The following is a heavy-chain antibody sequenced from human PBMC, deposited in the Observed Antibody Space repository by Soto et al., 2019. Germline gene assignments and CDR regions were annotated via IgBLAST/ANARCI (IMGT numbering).Heavy chain of an antibody. CDR2: ISSSSSYI. V-gene: IGHV3-21*01. CDR1: GFTFSSYS. Sequence: EVQLVESGGGLVKPGGSLRLSCVASGFTFSSYSMNWVRQAPGKGLEWVSAISSSSSYIYYADSVKGRVTISRDNAKKSLYLQMNSLRAEDTAVYYCARVEVGGELTTWGQGTLVTVSS. CDR3: ARVEVGGELTT. J-gene: IGHJ5*02. D-gene: IGHD1-26*01.